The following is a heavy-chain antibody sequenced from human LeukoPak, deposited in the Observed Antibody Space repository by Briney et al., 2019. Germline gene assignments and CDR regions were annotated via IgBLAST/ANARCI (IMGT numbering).Heavy chain of an antibody. CDR1: GFTFSSYW. D-gene: IGHD3-16*01. CDR3: ARVGAATYAFDI. CDR2: IKSDGSST. V-gene: IGHV3-74*01. J-gene: IGHJ3*02. Sequence: AGGSLRLSCAASGFTFSSYWVHWVRHAPGKGLVWVSRIKSDGSSTSYADSVKGRFTISRDNAKNTLYLQMNSLRAEDTAVYYCARVGAATYAFDIWGQGTMVTVSS.